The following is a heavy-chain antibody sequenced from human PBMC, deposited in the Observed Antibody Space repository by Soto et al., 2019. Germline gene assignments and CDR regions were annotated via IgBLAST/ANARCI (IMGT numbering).Heavy chain of an antibody. Sequence: QVQLVQSGAEVKKPGASVKVSCKASGYTFTSYYMHWVRQAPGQGLEWMGIINPSGGSTSYAQKCQGRVTMTRDTSTSTVYMELSSLRSEDTAVYYCARETYYYDSSGYYFDYWGQGTLVTVSS. CDR3: ARETYYYDSSGYYFDY. V-gene: IGHV1-46*01. J-gene: IGHJ4*02. CDR1: GYTFTSYY. D-gene: IGHD3-22*01. CDR2: INPSGGST.